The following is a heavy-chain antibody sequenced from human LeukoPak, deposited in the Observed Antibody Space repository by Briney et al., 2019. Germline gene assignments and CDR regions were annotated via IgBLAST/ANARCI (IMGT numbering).Heavy chain of an antibody. Sequence: GGSLRLSCAASGFTFSSYAMHWVRQAPGKGLEWVAVISYDGSNKYYADSVKGRFTISRDNSKNTLYLQMNSLRAEDTAVYYCARDVQNERVYYDFWSGYSMDWFDPWGQGTLVTVSS. J-gene: IGHJ5*02. CDR3: ARDVQNERVYYDFWSGYSMDWFDP. CDR2: ISYDGSNK. V-gene: IGHV3-30-3*01. D-gene: IGHD3-3*01. CDR1: GFTFSSYA.